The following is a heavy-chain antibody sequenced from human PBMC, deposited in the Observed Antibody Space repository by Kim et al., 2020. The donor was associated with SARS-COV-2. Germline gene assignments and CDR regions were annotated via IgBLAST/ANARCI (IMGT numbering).Heavy chain of an antibody. CDR2: IRARAGNT. CDR1: GYMFTSYG. D-gene: IGHD4-17*01. V-gene: IGHV1-18*04. CDR3: TRGAYGDVSFDY. Sequence: ASVKVSCKACGYMFTSYGFSWVRQAPGQGLEWLGSIRARAGNTKYGQKVQGRVIRTTDTSTNTAYMELWSLRSDDTAMYCCTRGAYGDVSFDYWSQGTLVTVSS. J-gene: IGHJ4*02.